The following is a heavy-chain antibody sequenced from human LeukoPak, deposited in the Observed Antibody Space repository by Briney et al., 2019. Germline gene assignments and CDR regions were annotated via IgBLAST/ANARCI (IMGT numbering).Heavy chain of an antibody. D-gene: IGHD6-6*01. V-gene: IGHV4-38-2*02. CDR2: IYHSGST. J-gene: IGHJ5*02. CDR1: DYSINSGYY. Sequence: SETLSLTCTVSDYSINSGYYWGWIRQPPGKGLEWIGSIYHSGSTYYNPSLKSRLAISVDTSNNQFSLKLSSVTAADTAVYYCAREHSSSNWFDPWGQGTLVTVSS. CDR3: AREHSSSNWFDP.